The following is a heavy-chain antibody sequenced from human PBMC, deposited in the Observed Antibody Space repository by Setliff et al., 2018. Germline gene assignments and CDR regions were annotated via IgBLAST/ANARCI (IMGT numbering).Heavy chain of an antibody. V-gene: IGHV4-59*08. CDR3: ARRGYYYGWGDSNAFDI. J-gene: IGHJ3*02. CDR2: VSYGGST. D-gene: IGHD3-10*01. CDR1: GAAISTYY. Sequence: SETLSLTCAVSGAAISTYYWSWLRQPPGKGLEWIGYVSYGGSTKYNPSLKSRVTISVDTSKNQFSLKLSSVTAADTAVYYCARRGYYYGWGDSNAFDIWGQGTMVTVSS.